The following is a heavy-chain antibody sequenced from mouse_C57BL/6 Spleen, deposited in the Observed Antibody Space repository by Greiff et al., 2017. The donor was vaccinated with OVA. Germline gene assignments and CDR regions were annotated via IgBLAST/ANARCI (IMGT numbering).Heavy chain of an antibody. CDR3: ARGEHSNYYAMDY. CDR2: IDPSDSYT. J-gene: IGHJ4*01. V-gene: IGHV1-50*01. D-gene: IGHD2-5*01. Sequence: VKLQQPGAELVKPGASVKLSCKASGYTFTSYWMQWVKQRPGQGLEWIGEIDPSDSYTNYNQKFKGKATLTVDTSSSTAYMQLSSLTSEDSAVYYCARGEHSNYYAMDYWGQGTSVTVSS. CDR1: GYTFTSYW.